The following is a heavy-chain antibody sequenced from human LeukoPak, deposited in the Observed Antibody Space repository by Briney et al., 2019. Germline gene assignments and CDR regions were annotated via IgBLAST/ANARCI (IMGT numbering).Heavy chain of an antibody. D-gene: IGHD5-12*01. V-gene: IGHV5-51*01. CDR1: GYSFGTYW. J-gene: IGHJ4*02. Sequence: GEPLKISCKGSGYSFGTYWIAWVRQMPGKGLEWMGIIYPRDSDRRYSPSFEGQVTISADKSTNTAYLQWSSLKASDTAMYYCARIYSGYEKLDYWGQGTLVTVSS. CDR2: IYPRDSDR. CDR3: ARIYSGYEKLDY.